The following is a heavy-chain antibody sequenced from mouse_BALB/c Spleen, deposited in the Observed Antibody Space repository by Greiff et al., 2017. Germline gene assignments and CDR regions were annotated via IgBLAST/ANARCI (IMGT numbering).Heavy chain of an antibody. CDR2: IYPGDGDT. Sequence: QVQLQQSGAELARPGASVKLSCKASGYTFTSYWMQWVKQRPGQGLEWIGAIYPGDGDTRYTQKFKGKATLTADKSSSTAYMQLSSLASEDSAVYYCAREGDVAFAYWGQGTLVTVSA. D-gene: IGHD3-3*01. CDR1: GYTFTSYW. J-gene: IGHJ3*01. CDR3: AREGDVAFAY. V-gene: IGHV1-87*01.